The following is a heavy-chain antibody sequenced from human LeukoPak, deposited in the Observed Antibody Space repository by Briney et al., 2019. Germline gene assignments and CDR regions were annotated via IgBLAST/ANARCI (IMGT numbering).Heavy chain of an antibody. CDR2: FDPEDGET. J-gene: IGHJ4*02. V-gene: IGHV1-24*01. D-gene: IGHD6-13*01. CDR3: ATLAAAGAYRFDY. Sequence: WASVKVSCKVSGYTLTELSMHWVRQAPGKGLEWMGGFDPEDGETIYAQKFQGRVTMTEDTSTDTAYMELSSLRSEDTAVYYCATLAAAGAYRFDYWGQGTLVTVSS. CDR1: GYTLTELS.